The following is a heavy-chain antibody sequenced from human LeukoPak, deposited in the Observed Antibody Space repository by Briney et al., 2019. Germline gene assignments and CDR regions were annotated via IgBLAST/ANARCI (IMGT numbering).Heavy chain of an antibody. J-gene: IGHJ4*02. CDR1: GGSISSYY. Sequence: PSETLSLTCTVSGGSISSYYWSWIRQPPGKGLEWIGSIYYSGSTYYNPSLKSRVTISVDTSKNQFSLKLSSVTAADTAVYYCARQVVVAATRQGFDYWGQGTLVTVSS. CDR2: IYYSGST. D-gene: IGHD2-15*01. V-gene: IGHV4-59*05. CDR3: ARQVVVAATRQGFDY.